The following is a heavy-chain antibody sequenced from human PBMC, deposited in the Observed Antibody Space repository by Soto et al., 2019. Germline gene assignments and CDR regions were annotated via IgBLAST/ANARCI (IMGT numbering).Heavy chain of an antibody. CDR3: ARGLRIYYDRSGLHY. CDR2: ISYTGSTI. V-gene: IGHV3-48*03. J-gene: IGHJ4*02. D-gene: IGHD3-22*01. Sequence: FTVSNYGMNLVRQTPGKGLEWVSYISYTGSTIYYADSVRGRFTISRDNSKNSLYLQMNSLRAEDTAVYYCARGLRIYYDRSGLHYWGQGTLVTGSS. CDR1: FTVSNYG.